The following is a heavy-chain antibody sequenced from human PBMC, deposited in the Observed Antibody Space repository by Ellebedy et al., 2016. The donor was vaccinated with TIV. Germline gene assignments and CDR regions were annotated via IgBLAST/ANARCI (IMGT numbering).Heavy chain of an antibody. CDR3: ARGRCSGGSCYSDDAFDI. D-gene: IGHD2-15*01. V-gene: IGHV1-8*01. Sequence: AASVKVSCKASGYTFTSYDINWVRQATGQGLEWMGWMNPNSGNTGYAQKFQGRVTMTRNTSISTAYMELSSLRSEDTAVYYCARGRCSGGSCYSDDAFDIWGQGTMVTVSS. J-gene: IGHJ3*02. CDR2: MNPNSGNT. CDR1: GYTFTSYD.